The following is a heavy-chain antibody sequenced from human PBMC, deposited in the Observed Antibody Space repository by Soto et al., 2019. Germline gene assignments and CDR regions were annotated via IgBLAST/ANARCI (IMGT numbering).Heavy chain of an antibody. J-gene: IGHJ4*02. CDR1: GYTFTGYY. D-gene: IGHD3-9*01. CDR2: INPNSGGT. V-gene: IGHV1-2*04. Sequence: ASVKVSCKASGYTFTGYYMHWVRQAPGQGLEWMGWINPNSGGTNYAQKFQGWVTMTRDTSISTAYMELSRLRSDDTAVYYCAREHYDILTGYRLDYWGQGTLVTVS. CDR3: AREHYDILTGYRLDY.